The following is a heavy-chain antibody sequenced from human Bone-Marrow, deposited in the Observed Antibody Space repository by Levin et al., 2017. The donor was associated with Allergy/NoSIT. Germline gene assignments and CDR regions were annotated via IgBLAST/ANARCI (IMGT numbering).Heavy chain of an antibody. Sequence: SETLSLTCAVSGASVNTTDWWSWVRQPPGKGLEWIGDIYYTGSTKYNPSLKSRVTISIDKSKRRFSLKVTSVTAADTAIYYCARGSVAGTWYNWFDPWGQGTLVTVSS. CDR3: ARGSVAGTWYNWFDP. CDR1: GASVNTTDW. V-gene: IGHV4-4*02. J-gene: IGHJ5*02. CDR2: IYYTGST. D-gene: IGHD6-19*01.